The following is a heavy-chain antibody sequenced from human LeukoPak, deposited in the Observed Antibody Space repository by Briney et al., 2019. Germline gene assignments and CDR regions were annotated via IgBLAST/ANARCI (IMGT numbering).Heavy chain of an antibody. J-gene: IGHJ4*02. CDR3: ARFTPGDYDILAGYYMGYYFDY. V-gene: IGHV4-30-4*08. Sequence: SQTLSLTCTVSGGSISSGDNYWSWIRQPPGKGLEWIGYIYYSGSTYYNPSLKSRVTISVDTSKNQFSLKLSSVTAADTAVYYCARFTPGDYDILAGYYMGYYFDYWGQGTLVTVSS. CDR2: IYYSGST. CDR1: GGSISSGDNY. D-gene: IGHD3-9*01.